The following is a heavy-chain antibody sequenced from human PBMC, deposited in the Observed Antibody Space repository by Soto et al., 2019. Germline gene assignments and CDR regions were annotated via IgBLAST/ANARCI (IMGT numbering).Heavy chain of an antibody. CDR3: ARDGGRAYCGGDCFGYFDY. V-gene: IGHV3-30-3*01. CDR2: ISYDGSNK. Sequence: PGGALRLSSAPSGFTFSSYSMASGRPAPGKGLEWVAVISYDGSNKYYADSVKGRFTISRDNSKNTLYLQMNSLRAEDTAVYYCARDGGRAYCGGDCFGYFDYWGQGTLVTVSS. CDR1: GFTFSSYS. J-gene: IGHJ4*02. D-gene: IGHD2-21*02.